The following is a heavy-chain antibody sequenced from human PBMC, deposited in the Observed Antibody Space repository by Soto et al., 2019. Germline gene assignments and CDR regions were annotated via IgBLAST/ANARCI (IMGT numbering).Heavy chain of an antibody. V-gene: IGHV1-18*04. CDR3: PMDYGDRPEYFKH. D-gene: IGHD4-17*01. Sequence: QVQLVQSGPDLKRPGASMKVSCKASGYTFTSYGISWVRQAPGQGLEWMAWISPLKGRTQYSQKAQGRVTLSTDTSSNTAYMEMTTLRVDDTAVYYDPMDYGDRPEYFKHWGQGTLVTVS. CDR1: GYTFTSYG. J-gene: IGHJ1*01. CDR2: ISPLKGRT.